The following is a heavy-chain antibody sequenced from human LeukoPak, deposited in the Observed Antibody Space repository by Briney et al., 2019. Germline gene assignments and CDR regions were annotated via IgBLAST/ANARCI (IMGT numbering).Heavy chain of an antibody. J-gene: IGHJ3*02. CDR1: GGSISSGDYY. V-gene: IGHV4-30-2*01. Sequence: SETLSLTCTVSGGSISSGDYYWSWIRRPPGKGLEWIGYIYHSGSTYYNPSLKSRVTISVDRSKNQFSLKLNTVTAADTAVYYCARVKVYVSGYHSAFDIWGQGTMVTVSS. CDR2: IYHSGST. CDR3: ARVKVYVSGYHSAFDI. D-gene: IGHD5-12*01.